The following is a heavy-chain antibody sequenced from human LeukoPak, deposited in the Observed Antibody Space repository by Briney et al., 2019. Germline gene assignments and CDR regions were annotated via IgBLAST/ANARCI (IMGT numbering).Heavy chain of an antibody. D-gene: IGHD6-6*01. CDR3: TRGVGSSSFAN. Sequence: ASVKVSCKASGYTFTGYYMHWVRQAPGQGLEWMGWISSNSGGTKSAQKLQGRVTMTRDTSISTAYMELSRLTSDDTAVYYCTRGVGSSSFANWGQGTLVTVSS. CDR2: ISSNSGGT. J-gene: IGHJ4*02. V-gene: IGHV1-2*02. CDR1: GYTFTGYY.